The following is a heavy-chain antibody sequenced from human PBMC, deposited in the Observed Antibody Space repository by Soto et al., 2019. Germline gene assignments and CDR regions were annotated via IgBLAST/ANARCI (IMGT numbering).Heavy chain of an antibody. J-gene: IGHJ5*02. CDR2: IDPSDSYT. CDR1: GYRFISYW. V-gene: IGHV5-10-1*01. CDR3: ARHPVYYDILTVEH. Sequence: GESRKVSCRGSGYRFISYWISWVRQMPGKGLEWMGRIDPSDSYTNYSPSFQGHVTISADKSISTAYLQWSSLKASDTAMYYCARHPVYYDILTVEHWGQGTLVTVSS. D-gene: IGHD3-9*01.